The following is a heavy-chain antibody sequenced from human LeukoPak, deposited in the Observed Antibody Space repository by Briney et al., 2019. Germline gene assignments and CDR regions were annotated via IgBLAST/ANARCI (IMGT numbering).Heavy chain of an antibody. CDR3: ASGYSSGWYPTFDP. CDR1: GFTFSSYG. V-gene: IGHV3-23*01. CDR2: ISGSGSST. J-gene: IGHJ5*02. Sequence: GGSLRLSCAASGFTFSSYGMNWVRQAPGKGLEWVSAISGSGSSTYYAGSVKGRFTISRDNSKNTLYLQMNSLRAEDTAVYYCASGYSSGWYPTFDPWGQGTLVTVSP. D-gene: IGHD6-19*01.